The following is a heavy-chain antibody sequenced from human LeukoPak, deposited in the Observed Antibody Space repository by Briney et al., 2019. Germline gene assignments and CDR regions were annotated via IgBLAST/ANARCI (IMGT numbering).Heavy chain of an antibody. CDR3: PTRRNGYSYY. D-gene: IGHD5-24*01. V-gene: IGHV3-23*01. CDR1: GFTFSNSA. J-gene: IGHJ4*02. Sequence: GGSLRLSCAASGFTFSNSAMSWVRQAQGKGLEWVSAISGSGSSTFYADSVRGRFTIPRDNSKNTLYVQMSSLSAEDTAVYYCPTRRNGYSYYCGQGNLVSVSS. CDR2: ISGSGSST.